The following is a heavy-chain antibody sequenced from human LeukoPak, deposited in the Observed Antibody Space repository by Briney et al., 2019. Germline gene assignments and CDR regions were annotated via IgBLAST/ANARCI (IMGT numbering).Heavy chain of an antibody. V-gene: IGHV3-48*01. CDR2: ISSGSSTI. J-gene: IGHJ6*03. Sequence: GGSLRLSCAASGFTFSSYSMNWVRQAPGKGLEWVSYISSGSSTIYYADSVKGRFTISRDNAKNSLYLQMNSLRAEDTAVYYCARRGVDTATTSYYYYYMDVWGKGTTVTVSS. CDR3: ARRGVDTATTSYYYYYMDV. D-gene: IGHD5-18*01. CDR1: GFTFSSYS.